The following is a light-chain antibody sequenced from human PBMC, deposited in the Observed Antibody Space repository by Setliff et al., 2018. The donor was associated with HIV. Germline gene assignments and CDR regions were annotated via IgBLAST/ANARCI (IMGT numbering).Light chain of an antibody. CDR1: STDVGGYDH. CDR3: SSYGGSDNLL. Sequence: QSALTQPPSASGSPGQSVTISCTGASTDVGGYDHVSWYRQHPGKPPKVVISEVSQRPSGVPDRFSGSKSGNTAFLTVSGLQAEDEADYYCSSYGGSDNLLFGGGTK. V-gene: IGLV2-8*01. CDR2: EVS. J-gene: IGLJ2*01.